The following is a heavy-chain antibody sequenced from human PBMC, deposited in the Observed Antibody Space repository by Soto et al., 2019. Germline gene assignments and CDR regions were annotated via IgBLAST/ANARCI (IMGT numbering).Heavy chain of an antibody. Sequence: TLSLTCTVSGGSISSGGYYWSWIRQHPGKGLEWIGYIYYSGSTYYNPSLKSRVTISVDTSKNQFSLKLSSVTAADTAVYYCARGTEGDYYYGMDVWGQGTTVTVSS. CDR2: IYYSGST. CDR3: ARGTEGDYYYGMDV. J-gene: IGHJ6*02. CDR1: GGSISSGGYY. D-gene: IGHD3-16*01. V-gene: IGHV4-31*03.